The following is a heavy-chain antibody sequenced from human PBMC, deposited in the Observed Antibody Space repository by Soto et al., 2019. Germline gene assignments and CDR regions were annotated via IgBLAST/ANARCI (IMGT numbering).Heavy chain of an antibody. CDR1: GYTFTSYD. D-gene: IGHD6-19*01. Sequence: QVQLVQSGAEVKKPGASVKVSCKASGYTFTSYDINWVRQATGQGLEWMGWMNPNSGNTGYAQKFQGRVTMTSNTALSTAYMEMSSLREEDTAVYYCARVRDSSGWYVKPGGQGTMVTVSS. J-gene: IGHJ3*01. CDR2: MNPNSGNT. V-gene: IGHV1-8*01. CDR3: ARVRDSSGWYVKP.